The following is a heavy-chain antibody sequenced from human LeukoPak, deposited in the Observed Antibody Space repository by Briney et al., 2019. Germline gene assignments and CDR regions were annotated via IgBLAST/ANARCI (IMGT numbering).Heavy chain of an antibody. Sequence: SETLSLTCTVSGGSISSYYWSWIRQPPGKRLEWIGYIYYSGSTNYNPSLKSRVTISVDTSKNQFSLKLSSVTAADTAVYYCATARRLVSWGYFDYWGQGTLVTVSS. CDR1: GGSISSYY. CDR2: IYYSGST. CDR3: ATARRLVSWGYFDY. V-gene: IGHV4-59*01. D-gene: IGHD6-6*01. J-gene: IGHJ4*02.